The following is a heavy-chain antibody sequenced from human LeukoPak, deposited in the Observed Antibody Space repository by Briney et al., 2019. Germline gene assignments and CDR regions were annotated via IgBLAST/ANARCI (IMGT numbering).Heavy chain of an antibody. D-gene: IGHD3-3*01. CDR1: GGSISSSSYY. CDR3: ARSKILDY. Sequence: SETLSLTCTVSGGSISSSSYYWGWIRQPPGKGLEWIGEINHSGSTNYNPSLKSRVTISVDTSKNQFSLKLSSVTAADTAVYYCARSKILDYWGQGTLVTVSS. J-gene: IGHJ4*02. V-gene: IGHV4-39*07. CDR2: INHSGST.